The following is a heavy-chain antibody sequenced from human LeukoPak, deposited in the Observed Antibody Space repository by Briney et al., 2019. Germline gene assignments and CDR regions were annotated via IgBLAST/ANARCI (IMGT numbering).Heavy chain of an antibody. V-gene: IGHV3-23*01. CDR2: ISGSGGST. CDR1: GFTFSSYA. D-gene: IGHD1-26*01. CDR3: AKDRTWEPYFDY. Sequence: PGGSLRLSCAASGFTFSSYAMSWVRQAPGKGLEWVSAISGSGGSTYYAGSVKGRFTISRDNSKNTLYLQMNSLRAEDTAVYYCAKDRTWEPYFDYWGQGTLVTVSS. J-gene: IGHJ4*02.